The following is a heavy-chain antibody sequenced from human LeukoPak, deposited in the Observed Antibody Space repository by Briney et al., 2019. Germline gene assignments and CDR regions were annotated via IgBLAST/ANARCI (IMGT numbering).Heavy chain of an antibody. D-gene: IGHD1-1*01. CDR2: IIPIFGTA. CDR3: VSEPYRTSNFDY. Sequence: SVKVSCKASGGTFSSYAISWVRQAPGQGLEWMGGIIPIFGTANYAQKFQGRVTITADESTSTAYMELSSLRSEGTAVYYCVSEPYRTSNFDYWGQGTLVTVSS. CDR1: GGTFSSYA. J-gene: IGHJ4*02. V-gene: IGHV1-69*13.